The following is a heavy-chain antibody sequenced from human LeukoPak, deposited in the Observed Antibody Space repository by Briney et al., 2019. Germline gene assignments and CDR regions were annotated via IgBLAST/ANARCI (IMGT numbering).Heavy chain of an antibody. CDR1: GGSMSSTSYY. CDR2: FYYSGST. Sequence: PSETLSLTCTVSGGSMSSTSYYWGWIRQPPGKGLEWIGSFYYSGSTYYNPSLKSRVTISIDTSKNLFSLKLDSLTAADTAVYYCARSATVTTGYFDYWGRGTLVAVSP. J-gene: IGHJ4*02. D-gene: IGHD4-17*01. CDR3: ARSATVTTGYFDY. V-gene: IGHV4-39*07.